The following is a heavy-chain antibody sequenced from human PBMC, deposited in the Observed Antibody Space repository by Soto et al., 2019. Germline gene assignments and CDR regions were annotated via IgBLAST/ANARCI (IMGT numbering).Heavy chain of an antibody. CDR3: ARVRGGVKNNWFDP. Sequence: SPTLSLTCATSGEGVSSNSAAWNSIRQSQSRGLEWLGRTYYRSKWYNDYAVSVKSRITINPDTSKNQFSLQLNSVTPEDTAVYYCARVRGGVKNNWFDPWGQGTLGTVSS. D-gene: IGHD2-8*01. CDR2: TYYRSKWYN. CDR1: GEGVSSNSAA. J-gene: IGHJ5*02. V-gene: IGHV6-1*01.